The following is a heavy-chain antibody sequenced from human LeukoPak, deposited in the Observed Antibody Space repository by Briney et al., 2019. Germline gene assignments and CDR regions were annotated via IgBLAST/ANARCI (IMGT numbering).Heavy chain of an antibody. CDR1: GFTFSSYG. CDR2: IKQGGRET. V-gene: IGHV3-7*03. Sequence: PGGSLRLACSASGFTFSSYGMSWVRQARGEGREWVANIKQGGRETYYVASVKCRFTISRDKAKNSLYLQMNSMRAEATAVSYCARDLPSVVVVAADGYFDYWGQGTLVTVSS. D-gene: IGHD2-15*01. J-gene: IGHJ4*02. CDR3: ARDLPSVVVVAADGYFDY.